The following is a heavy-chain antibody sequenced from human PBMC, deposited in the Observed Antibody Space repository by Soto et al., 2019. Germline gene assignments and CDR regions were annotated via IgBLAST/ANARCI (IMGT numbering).Heavy chain of an antibody. J-gene: IGHJ4*02. CDR1: GGSMSEYF. Sequence: SETLSLTCSVSGGSMSEYFWSWLRQSPGKGLEWIGYIYYLGSTDYNPSLKSRVTISVDTSKRQFSLRLTSVTAADTAVYYCARDGYDGSGSPYPAYWGPGTQVTVSS. D-gene: IGHD3-10*01. V-gene: IGHV4-59*01. CDR3: ARDGYDGSGSPYPAY. CDR2: IYYLGST.